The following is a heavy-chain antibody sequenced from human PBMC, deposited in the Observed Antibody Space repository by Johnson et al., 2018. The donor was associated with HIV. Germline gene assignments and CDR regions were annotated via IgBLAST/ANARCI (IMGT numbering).Heavy chain of an antibody. D-gene: IGHD3-22*01. V-gene: IGHV3-20*04. CDR2: INWNGGTT. CDR3: ARGAYYYDSSGGNDAFDI. J-gene: IGHJ3*02. CDR1: GFTFDDYG. Sequence: MLLVESGGGVVRPGGSLRLSCAASGFTFDDYGMSWVRQAPGKGLEWVSGINWNGGTTGYADSVKGRFTISRDNAKNSLYLQMNSLRAEDTALYYGARGAYYYDSSGGNDAFDIWGRGTMVTVSS.